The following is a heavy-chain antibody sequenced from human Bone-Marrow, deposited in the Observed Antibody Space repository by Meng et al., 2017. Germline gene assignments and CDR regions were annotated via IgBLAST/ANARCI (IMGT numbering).Heavy chain of an antibody. CDR1: GGSFSGYY. CDR3: ARGRGYSYPRAFNDAFDI. D-gene: IGHD5-18*01. Sequence: SETLSLTCAVYGGSFSGYYWSWIRQPPGKGLEWIGEINHSGSTNYNPSLKSRVTISVDTSKNQFSLKLSSVTAADTAVYYCARGRGYSYPRAFNDAFDIWGQGTMVTVSS. J-gene: IGHJ3*02. V-gene: IGHV4-34*01. CDR2: INHSGST.